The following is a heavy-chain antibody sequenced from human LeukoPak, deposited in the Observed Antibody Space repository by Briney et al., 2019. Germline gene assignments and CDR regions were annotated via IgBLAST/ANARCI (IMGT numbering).Heavy chain of an antibody. CDR2: IYTSGST. Sequence: PSETLSLTCTVSGGSISSGSYYWSWVRQPAGQGLEWIGRIYTSGSTNYNPSLKSRVTISVDTSKNQFFLKLSSVTAADTAVYYCASEEYYYGSGTYRFDYWGQGILATVSS. CDR3: ASEEYYYGSGTYRFDY. V-gene: IGHV4-61*02. D-gene: IGHD3-10*01. J-gene: IGHJ4*02. CDR1: GGSISSGSYY.